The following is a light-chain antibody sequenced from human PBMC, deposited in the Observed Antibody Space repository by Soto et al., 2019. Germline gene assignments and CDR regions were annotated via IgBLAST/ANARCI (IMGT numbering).Light chain of an antibody. V-gene: IGKV3-15*01. Sequence: EIVMTQSPATLSVSPGERATLSCRASQSVSSNLAWYQQKPGQAPRLLIYGASTRATGIPARFSGSGSGTEFTRTISSLQSEDFAVYYCQQYNNCPSYTFGQGTKLDIK. CDR1: QSVSSN. CDR2: GAS. J-gene: IGKJ2*01. CDR3: QQYNNCPSYT.